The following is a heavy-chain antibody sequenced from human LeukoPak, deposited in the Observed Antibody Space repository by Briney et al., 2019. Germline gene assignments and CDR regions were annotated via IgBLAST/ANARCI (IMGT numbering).Heavy chain of an antibody. D-gene: IGHD2-2*01. CDR2: IYGSGST. Sequence: SETLSLTCTVSGGSISSYYGSWIRQPPGRGLEWIGHIYGSGSTNYYPSHKSRLTLSVDTYKNQFSLKLSSVIAADKAVYYCAREGTSGSHLNWCYPWRQGSLVTVSS. CDR1: GGSISSYY. V-gene: IGHV4-59*01. CDR3: AREGTSGSHLNWCYP. J-gene: IGHJ5*02.